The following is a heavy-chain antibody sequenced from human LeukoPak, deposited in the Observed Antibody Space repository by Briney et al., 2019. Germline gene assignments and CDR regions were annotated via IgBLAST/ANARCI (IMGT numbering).Heavy chain of an antibody. J-gene: IGHJ5*02. CDR1: GYSFASYW. V-gene: IGHV5-51*01. D-gene: IGHD2-2*01. CDR2: FYPGDSDT. Sequence: GEPLKISGQGSGYSFASYWSGWVRQMPGKGLKCMGIFYPGDSDTRYSPSCQGQATISAHKSISTAYLQWSSPKATHTTMSYCARLGDIVVVKWFDPWGPGNLGPVSP. CDR3: ARLGDIVVVKWFDP.